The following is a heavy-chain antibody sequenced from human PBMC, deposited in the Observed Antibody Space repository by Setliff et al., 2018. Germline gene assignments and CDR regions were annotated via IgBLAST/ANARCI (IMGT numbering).Heavy chain of an antibody. D-gene: IGHD6-6*01. V-gene: IGHV3-15*01. CDR3: TTARVAPRRDALDI. CDR2: IKSKPDGETT. CDR1: GYTFTTYT. J-gene: IGHJ3*02. Sequence: SCKASGYTFTTYTMTWVRQAPGKGLEWVGRIKSKPDGETTVYAAPVKGRFAISRDDSKNTLYLQINSLKAEDTAVYYCTTARVAPRRDALDIWGQGTMVTVSS.